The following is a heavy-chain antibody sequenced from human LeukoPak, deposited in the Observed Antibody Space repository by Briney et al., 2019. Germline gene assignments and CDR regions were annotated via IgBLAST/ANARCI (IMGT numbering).Heavy chain of an antibody. D-gene: IGHD6-19*01. CDR3: AKALYSSGWYGCDY. J-gene: IGHJ4*02. CDR2: ISGSGGST. V-gene: IGHV3-23*01. Sequence: GGSLRLSCAASGFTFSSYAMSWVRQAPGKGLEWVSAISGSGGSTYYADAVKGRFTISRDNSKNTLYLQMNSLRAEDTAVYYCAKALYSSGWYGCDYWGQGTLVTVAS. CDR1: GFTFSSYA.